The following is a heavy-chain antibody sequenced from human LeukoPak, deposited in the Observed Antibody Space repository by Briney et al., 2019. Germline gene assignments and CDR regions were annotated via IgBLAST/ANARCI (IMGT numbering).Heavy chain of an antibody. Sequence: SETLSLTCTVSGGSISSSSYYWGWIRQPPGKGLEWIGSIYYSGSPYYNPSLKSRVTISVDTSKNQFSLKLSSVTAADTAVYYCARDSSSFSAFYYYYMDVWGKGTTVTVSS. V-gene: IGHV4-39*07. CDR2: IYYSGSP. CDR3: ARDSSSFSAFYYYYMDV. J-gene: IGHJ6*03. D-gene: IGHD6-13*01. CDR1: GGSISSSSYY.